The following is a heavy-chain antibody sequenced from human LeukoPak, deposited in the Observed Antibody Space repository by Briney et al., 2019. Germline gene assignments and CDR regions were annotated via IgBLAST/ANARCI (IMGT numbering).Heavy chain of an antibody. V-gene: IGHV3-23*01. CDR1: GFTFNGHA. CDR2: VTADGTNT. Sequence: PGGSLRLSCAAYGFTFNGHAMSWVRQIPGKGLEWVSSVTADGTNTHFADSVKGRFTISRDNSKNTLYLHMNSLRVDDTAVYFCVYYDSSGYYYGRLRYWGQGTPVTVSS. D-gene: IGHD3-22*01. J-gene: IGHJ4*02. CDR3: VYYDSSGYYYGRLRY.